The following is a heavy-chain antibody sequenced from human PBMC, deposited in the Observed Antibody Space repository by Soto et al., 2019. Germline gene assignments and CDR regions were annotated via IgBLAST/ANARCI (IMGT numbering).Heavy chain of an antibody. J-gene: IGHJ5*02. CDR1: GFTFSGSA. V-gene: IGHV3-73*01. D-gene: IGHD3-22*01. CDR3: TRDPRNYYDSIGSANWFDP. Sequence: RGGSLRLSCAASGFTFSGSAMHWVRQASGKGLEWVGRIRSKTNSYATAYGASVKGRFTISRDDSKDTAYLQMNGLKTEDTAVYYCTRDPRNYYDSIGSANWFDPWGQGTLVTVSS. CDR2: IRSKTNSYAT.